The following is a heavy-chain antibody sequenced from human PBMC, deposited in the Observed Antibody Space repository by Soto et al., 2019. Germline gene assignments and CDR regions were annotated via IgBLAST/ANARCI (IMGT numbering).Heavy chain of an antibody. D-gene: IGHD2-2*01. J-gene: IGHJ6*02. V-gene: IGHV4-30-4*08. Sequence: PSETLSLTCAVYGGSFSGYYWSWIRQPPGKGLEWIGYIYYSGSTYYNPSLKSRVTISVDTSKNQFSLKLSSVTAADTAVYYCARGSYCSSTSCSLYYYYGMDVWGQGTTVTVSS. CDR3: ARGSYCSSTSCSLYYYYGMDV. CDR1: GGSFSGYY. CDR2: IYYSGST.